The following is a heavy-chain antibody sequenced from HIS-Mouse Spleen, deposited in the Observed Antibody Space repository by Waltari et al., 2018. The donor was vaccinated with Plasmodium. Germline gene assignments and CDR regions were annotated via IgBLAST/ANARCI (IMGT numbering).Heavy chain of an antibody. CDR3: ARVKYYDFWSGYPDY. Sequence: VQLVVSGRVFVLPGGPLRLSCPPTESTSRSHAMHWVRQAPGKGLEYGSAISSNGGSTYYANSVKGRFTISRYNSKNTLYLQMGSLRAEDMAVYYCARVKYYDFWSGYPDYWGQGTLVTVSS. CDR1: ESTSRSHA. J-gene: IGHJ4*02. CDR2: ISSNGGST. V-gene: IGHV3-64*01. D-gene: IGHD3-3*01.